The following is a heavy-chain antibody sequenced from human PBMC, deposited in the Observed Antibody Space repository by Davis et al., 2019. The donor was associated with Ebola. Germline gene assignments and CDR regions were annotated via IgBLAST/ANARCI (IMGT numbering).Heavy chain of an antibody. CDR2: ISGSGGST. D-gene: IGHD5-12*01. CDR3: AKDPYGGYFQFDY. CDR1: GFTFSSYS. J-gene: IGHJ4*02. V-gene: IGHV3-23*01. Sequence: GGSLRLSCAASGFTFSSYSMSWVRQAPGKGLEWVSAISGSGGSTYYADSVKGRFTISRDNSKNTLYLKMNSLRAEDTAVYYCAKDPYGGYFQFDYWGQGTLVTVSS.